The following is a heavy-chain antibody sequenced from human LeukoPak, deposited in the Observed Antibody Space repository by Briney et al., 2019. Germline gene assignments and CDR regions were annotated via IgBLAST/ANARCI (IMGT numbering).Heavy chain of an antibody. CDR3: ARVDIVVVPATITYYYYMDV. CDR2: IYYSGST. D-gene: IGHD2-2*03. CDR1: GGSISSYY. J-gene: IGHJ6*03. V-gene: IGHV4-59*01. Sequence: AENLSLTCTVSGGSISSYYWSWIRQPPGKGLEWIGYIYYSGSTNYNPSLKSRVTISVDTSKNQFSLKLSSVTAADTAVYYCARVDIVVVPATITYYYYMDVWGKGTTVTVSS.